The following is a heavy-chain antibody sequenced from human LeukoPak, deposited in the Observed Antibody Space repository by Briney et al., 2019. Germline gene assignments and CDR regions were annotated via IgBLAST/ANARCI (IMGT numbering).Heavy chain of an antibody. CDR1: GFSIRNYD. CDR3: AAWTDRGYNF. Sequence: PGGSLRLSCTASGFSIRNYDMNWVRQSPGKGLEWAANINPDGSQKRFVDSVMGRFTMSRDNAKNSLYLQMNSLRSEDTAVFYCAAWTDRGYNFWGQGTLVTVSS. J-gene: IGHJ4*02. CDR2: INPDGSQK. D-gene: IGHD5-24*01. V-gene: IGHV3-7*01.